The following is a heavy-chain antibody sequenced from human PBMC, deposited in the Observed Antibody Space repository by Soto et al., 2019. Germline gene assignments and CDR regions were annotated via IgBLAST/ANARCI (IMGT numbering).Heavy chain of an antibody. CDR2: INPNSGGT. V-gene: IGHV1-2*02. CDR1: GYTFTGYY. D-gene: IGHD3-3*01. CDR3: ARSYYEFWSGYPPPDHYYYGMDV. Sequence: ASVKVSCKASGYTFTGYYMHWVRQAPGQGLEWMGWINPNSGGTNYAQKFQGRVTVTRDTSISTAYMELSRLRYDDTAVYYCARSYYEFWSGYPPPDHYYYGMDVWGQGTTVTVPS. J-gene: IGHJ6*02.